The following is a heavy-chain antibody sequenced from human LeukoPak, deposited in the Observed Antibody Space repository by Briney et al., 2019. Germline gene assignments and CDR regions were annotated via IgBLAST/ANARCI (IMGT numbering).Heavy chain of an antibody. J-gene: IGHJ4*02. CDR1: GYSISSGYY. CDR3: ARNRVVGAPNFDY. V-gene: IGHV4-38-2*02. D-gene: IGHD1-26*01. Sequence: PSETLSLTCTVSGYSISSGYYWGWIRQPPGKGLEWIGSIYHSGSTYYNPSLKSRVTISVDTSKNQFSLKLSPVTAADTAVYYCARNRVVGAPNFDYWGQGTLVTVFS. CDR2: IYHSGST.